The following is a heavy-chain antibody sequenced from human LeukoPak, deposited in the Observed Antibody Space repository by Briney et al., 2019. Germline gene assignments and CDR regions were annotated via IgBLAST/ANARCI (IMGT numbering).Heavy chain of an antibody. V-gene: IGHV3-30-3*01. J-gene: IGHJ4*02. D-gene: IGHD3-3*01. CDR1: GFTFSSYA. CDR2: ISYDGSNK. CDR3: ARDYYDFWSGPGD. Sequence: GGSLRLSCAASGFTFSSYAMHWVRQAPDKGLEWVAVISYDGSNKYYADSVKGRFTISRDNSKNSLYLQMNSLRAEDTAVYYCARDYYDFWSGPGDWGQGTLVTVSS.